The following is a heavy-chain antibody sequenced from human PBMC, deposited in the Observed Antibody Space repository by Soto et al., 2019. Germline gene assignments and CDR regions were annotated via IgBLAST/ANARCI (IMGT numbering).Heavy chain of an antibody. CDR1: GFTFDDYT. CDR3: AKDGRDGYNFFDY. J-gene: IGHJ4*02. D-gene: IGHD5-12*01. CDR2: ISWDGGST. V-gene: IGHV3-43*01. Sequence: PGGSLRLSCAASGFTFDDYTMHWVRQAPGKGLEWVSLISWDGGSTYYADSVKGRFTISRDNSKNSLYLQMNSLRTEDTALYYCAKDGRDGYNFFDYWGQGTLVTVSS.